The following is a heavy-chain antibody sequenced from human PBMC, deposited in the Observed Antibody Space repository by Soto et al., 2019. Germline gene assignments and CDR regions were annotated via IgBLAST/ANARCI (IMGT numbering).Heavy chain of an antibody. J-gene: IGHJ4*02. Sequence: SETLSLTCTVSGGSISSYYWSWIRQPPGKGLEWIGYIYYSGSTNYNPSLKSRVTISVDTSKNQFSLKLSSVTAADTAVYYCARVPRGHSWLAKGGYFDYWGQGTLVTVSS. V-gene: IGHV4-59*01. CDR3: ARVPRGHSWLAKGGYFDY. D-gene: IGHD6-19*01. CDR2: IYYSGST. CDR1: GGSISSYY.